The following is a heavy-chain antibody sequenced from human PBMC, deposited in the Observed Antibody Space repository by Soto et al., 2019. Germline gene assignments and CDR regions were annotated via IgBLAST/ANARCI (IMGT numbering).Heavy chain of an antibody. V-gene: IGHV3-30-3*01. CDR3: ARKGGGYSTSGSYLRY. CDR2: ISYDGSNK. CDR1: GFTFSSYA. D-gene: IGHD1-26*01. Sequence: QVQLVESGGGVVQPGRSLRLSCAASGFTFSSYAMHWVRQAPGKGLEWVAVISYDGSNKYYADSVKGRFTISRDNSKNTLYLQMNSLRAEDTAVYYCARKGGGYSTSGSYLRYWGQGTLVTVSS. J-gene: IGHJ4*02.